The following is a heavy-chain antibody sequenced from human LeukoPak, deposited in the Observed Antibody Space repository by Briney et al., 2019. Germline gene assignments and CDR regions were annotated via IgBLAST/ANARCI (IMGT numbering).Heavy chain of an antibody. CDR1: GYSFTSYA. Sequence: ASVTVSCKASGYSFTSYAMYWVRQAPGQGLECMGWINTNTGNPMYVQGFTGRFVFSLDTSVSTAFLQISSLKAEDTAVYYCARGYSNGYYYHAFDIWGQGTMVTVSS. CDR2: INTNTGNP. J-gene: IGHJ3*02. V-gene: IGHV7-4-1*02. CDR3: ARGYSNGYYYHAFDI. D-gene: IGHD3-22*01.